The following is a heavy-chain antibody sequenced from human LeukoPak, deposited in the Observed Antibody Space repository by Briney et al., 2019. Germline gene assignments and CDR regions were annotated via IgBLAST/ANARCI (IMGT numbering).Heavy chain of an antibody. Sequence: SETLSLTCAVYGGSFSGYYWSWIRQPPGKGLEWIGEINHSGSTNYNPSLKSRVTISVDTSKNQFSLKLSSVTAADTAVYYCARRRSGLTVSWFDPWGQGTLVTVSS. J-gene: IGHJ5*02. CDR2: INHSGST. V-gene: IGHV4-34*01. D-gene: IGHD2-8*01. CDR3: ARRRSGLTVSWFDP. CDR1: GGSFSGYY.